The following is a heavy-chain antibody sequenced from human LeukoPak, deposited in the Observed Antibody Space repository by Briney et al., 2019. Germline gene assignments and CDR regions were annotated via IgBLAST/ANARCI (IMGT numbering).Heavy chain of an antibody. D-gene: IGHD1-26*01. CDR2: ISSSSSTI. CDR1: GFTFSSYG. Sequence: PGGSLRLSCAASGFTFSSYGMIWVRQAPGKGLEWISYISSSSSTIYYADSVKGRFTISRDNAKNSLYLQMNSLRDEGTAVYYCARDNPIVGATITLDYWGQGALVTVSS. CDR3: ARDNPIVGATITLDY. J-gene: IGHJ4*02. V-gene: IGHV3-48*02.